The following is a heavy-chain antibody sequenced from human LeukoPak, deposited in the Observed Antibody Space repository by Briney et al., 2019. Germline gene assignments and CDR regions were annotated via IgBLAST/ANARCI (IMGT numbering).Heavy chain of an antibody. D-gene: IGHD3-16*01. V-gene: IGHV1-2*02. CDR1: GYSFTDYY. CDR3: ARADRVDGGPYLIGP. J-gene: IGHJ5*02. Sequence: ASVKVSCKTSGYSFTDYYMHWVRQAPGQGLEWMGWINPKSGGTSSAQKFQGRVTMTRDPSITTVYMEVRWLTSDDTAIYYCARADRVDGGPYLIGPWGQGTLVTASS. CDR2: INPKSGGT.